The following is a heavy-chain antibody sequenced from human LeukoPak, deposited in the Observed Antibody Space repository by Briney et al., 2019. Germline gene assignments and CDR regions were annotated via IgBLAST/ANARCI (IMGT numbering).Heavy chain of an antibody. CDR2: IKPKTDGGTT. CDR1: GFTFSNAW. V-gene: IGHV3-15*01. CDR3: TTDPECSSGCRHFDY. D-gene: IGHD6-6*01. Sequence: SGGSLRLSCAASGFTFSNAWMSWVRQAPGKGLEWVGRIKPKTDGGTTDYAAPVKGRFTISRDDSKNTVYLQMNGLKTEDTALYYCTTDPECSSGCRHFDYWGQGTLVTVSS. J-gene: IGHJ4*02.